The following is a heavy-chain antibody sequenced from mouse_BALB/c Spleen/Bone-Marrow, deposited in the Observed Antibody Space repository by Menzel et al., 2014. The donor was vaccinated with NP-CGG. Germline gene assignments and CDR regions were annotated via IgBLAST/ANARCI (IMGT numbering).Heavy chain of an antibody. J-gene: IGHJ4*01. D-gene: IGHD1-1*01. CDR1: GYTFTNYW. V-gene: IGHV1-7*01. CDR3: ARQITTVDYAMDY. CDR2: INPSTGYT. Sequence: QVQLQQPGAELAKPGASVKMSCKASGYTFTNYWMHWVKQSPGQGLEWIGYINPSTGYTEYNQKFKDKATLTADKSSSTAYMQLSSLASEDSAVYYCARQITTVDYAMDYWGQGTSVTVSS.